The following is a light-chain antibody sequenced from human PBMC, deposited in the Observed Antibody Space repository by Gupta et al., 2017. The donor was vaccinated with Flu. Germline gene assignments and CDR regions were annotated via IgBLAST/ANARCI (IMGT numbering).Light chain of an antibody. CDR1: SGSIGNNF. J-gene: IGLJ3*02. CDR2: EDN. V-gene: IGLV6-57*03. Sequence: NFMLTQPHSVSESPGKTVTISCTRSSGSIGNNFVQWYQQRPGGAPATVIYEDNKRPSGVPDRVSGSADSSSNSASLTISGLTTEDEADYYCQSYDGNNPWVFGGGTRLTVL. CDR3: QSYDGNNPWV.